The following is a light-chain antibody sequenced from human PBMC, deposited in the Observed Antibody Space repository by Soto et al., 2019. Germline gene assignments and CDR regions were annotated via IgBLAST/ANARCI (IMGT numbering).Light chain of an antibody. CDR2: DTS. CDR1: QSVISH. V-gene: IGKV3-11*01. Sequence: EIVLTQSPATLALSPGERVNLSCRASQSVISHLAWYQQKHGQAPRLLIYDTSNRAAGIPVRFSGSGSGTDFTLTISSLAPEYFAVYYCQQSNNWPETFGQGTKVEIK. CDR3: QQSNNWPET. J-gene: IGKJ2*01.